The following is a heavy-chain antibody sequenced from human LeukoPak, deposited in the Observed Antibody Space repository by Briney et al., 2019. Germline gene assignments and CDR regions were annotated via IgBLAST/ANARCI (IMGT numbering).Heavy chain of an antibody. CDR1: GFTFSSYG. J-gene: IGHJ5*02. CDR2: IRYDGSNK. CDR3: ARESGIVRGYSYAFGT. V-gene: IGHV3-30*02. D-gene: IGHD5-18*01. Sequence: GGSLRLSCAASGFTFSSYGMHWVRQAPGKGLEWVAFIRYDGSNKYYADSVKGRFTISRDNSKNTLYLQMNSLRAEDTAVYYCARESGIVRGYSYAFGTLGQGTLVTVSS.